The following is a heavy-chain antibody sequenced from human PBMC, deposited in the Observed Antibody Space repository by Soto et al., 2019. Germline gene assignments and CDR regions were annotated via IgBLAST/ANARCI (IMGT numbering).Heavy chain of an antibody. D-gene: IGHD3-3*01. CDR1: GYTFTSYG. CDR2: TSAYNGNT. CDR3: AKEHYYDFWSGPDY. Sequence: GASVKVSCKASGYTFTSYGISWVRQAPGQGLEWMGWTSAYNGNTDYAQKLQGRVTMTTDTSTSTAYMELRSLRAEDTAVYYCAKEHYYDFWSGPDYWGQGTLVTVSS. V-gene: IGHV1-18*01. J-gene: IGHJ4*02.